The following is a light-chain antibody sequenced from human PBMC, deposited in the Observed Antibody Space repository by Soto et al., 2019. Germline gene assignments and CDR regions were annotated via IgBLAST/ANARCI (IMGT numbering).Light chain of an antibody. CDR2: NAF. J-gene: IGKJ4*01. CDR3: QQYGSSPGT. V-gene: IGKV3-20*01. CDR1: QSVSSSY. Sequence: EIVLTQSPGTLSLSPGERATLSCRASQSVSSSYLAWYQQKPGQAPRLLIYNAFNRATGIPDRLSGSGSGTDFTLTISRLEPEDFAVYYCQQYGSSPGTFGGGTKVDIK.